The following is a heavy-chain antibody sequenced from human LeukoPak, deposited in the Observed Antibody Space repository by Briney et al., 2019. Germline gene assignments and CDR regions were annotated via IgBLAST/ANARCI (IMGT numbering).Heavy chain of an antibody. CDR1: GFTFSTYN. V-gene: IGHV3-21*01. J-gene: IGHJ4*02. CDR3: ARDRMVGATMGYFDY. D-gene: IGHD1-26*01. CDR2: ISSSGLYI. Sequence: GESLRLSCAGSGFTFSTYNINWVRQAPGKGLEWVSSISSSGLYIFYADSVKGRFTISRDNAKNSLYLQMNSLRAEDTAVYYCARDRMVGATMGYFDYWGQGTLVTVSS.